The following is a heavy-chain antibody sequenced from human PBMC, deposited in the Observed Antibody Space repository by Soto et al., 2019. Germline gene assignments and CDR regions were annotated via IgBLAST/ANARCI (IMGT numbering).Heavy chain of an antibody. CDR1: GFTFSSYG. Sequence: EVQLVESGGGLVKPGGSLRLSCAASGFTFSSYGMSWVRQAPGKGLEWVASISMTTSYVYYADSVKGRFSISRDNAKKILYLEMYALSTEDTAVYYCARDPSEGRVGNWFESWGQGTLVTVSS. V-gene: IGHV3-21*01. CDR3: ARDPSEGRVGNWFES. CDR2: ISMTTSYV. D-gene: IGHD2-2*01. J-gene: IGHJ5*01.